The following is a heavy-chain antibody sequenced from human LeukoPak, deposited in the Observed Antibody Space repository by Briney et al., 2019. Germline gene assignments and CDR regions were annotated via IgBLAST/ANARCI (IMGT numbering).Heavy chain of an antibody. CDR3: TTERGERWLVLGGGLERYYMDV. CDR1: GFTFSNAW. J-gene: IGHJ6*03. Sequence: GGSLRLSCAASGFTFSNAWMSWVRQAPGKGLEWVGRIKSKTDGGTTDYAAPGKGRFTISRDDSKNPLYLQMNSLKTEDTAVYYCTTERGERWLVLGGGLERYYMDVWGKGTTVTASS. CDR2: IKSKTDGGTT. D-gene: IGHD6-19*01. V-gene: IGHV3-15*01.